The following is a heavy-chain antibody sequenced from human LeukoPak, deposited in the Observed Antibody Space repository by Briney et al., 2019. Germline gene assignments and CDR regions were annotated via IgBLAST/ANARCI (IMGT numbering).Heavy chain of an antibody. Sequence: GGSLRLSCAASGFTFSSYAMSWVRQAPGKGLEWVSAISGSGGSTYYADSVKGRFTISRDNSKNTLYLQMNSLRAEDTAVYYCAKEEGGITIFGVVKAFDYWGQGTLVTVSS. CDR2: ISGSGGST. CDR3: AKEEGGITIFGVVKAFDY. J-gene: IGHJ4*02. D-gene: IGHD3-3*01. V-gene: IGHV3-23*01. CDR1: GFTFSSYA.